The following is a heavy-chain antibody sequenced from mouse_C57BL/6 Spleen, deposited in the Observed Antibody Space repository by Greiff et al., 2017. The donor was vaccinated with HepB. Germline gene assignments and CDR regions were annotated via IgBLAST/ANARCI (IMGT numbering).Heavy chain of an antibody. V-gene: IGHV1-72*01. CDR2: IDPNSGGT. J-gene: IGHJ2*01. CDR1: GYTFTSYW. D-gene: IGHD1-1*01. CDR3: ASQRITTVVATNYFDY. Sequence: QVQLQQPGAELVKPGASVKLSCKASGYTFTSYWMHWVKQRPGRGLEWIGRIDPNSGGTKYNEKFKSKATLTVDKPSSTAYMQLSSLTSEDSAVYYCASQRITTVVATNYFDYWGQGTTLTVSS.